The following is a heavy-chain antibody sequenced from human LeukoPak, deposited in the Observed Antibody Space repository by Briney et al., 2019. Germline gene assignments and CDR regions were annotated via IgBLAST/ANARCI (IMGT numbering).Heavy chain of an antibody. D-gene: IGHD3-3*01. V-gene: IGHV4-39*01. Sequence: SETLSLTCTVSGGSISSSSYSWGWLRQPPGKGLEWIGSIYYSGTTYYNPSLKSRVTISVDTSKIQFSLKLSSVAATDTAVYFCARLRFDFWSGYTHPYFDYWGQRTLVTVSS. CDR3: ARLRFDFWSGYTHPYFDY. J-gene: IGHJ4*02. CDR2: IYYSGTT. CDR1: GGSISSSSYS.